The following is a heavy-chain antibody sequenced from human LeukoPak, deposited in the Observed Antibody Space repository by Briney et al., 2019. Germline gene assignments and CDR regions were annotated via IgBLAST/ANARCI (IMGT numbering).Heavy chain of an antibody. J-gene: IGHJ6*02. CDR1: GASISIYD. Sequence: SETLSLTCTVSGASISIYDWSWIRQPPGKGLEWIGYINYSGRTNYNPSLKSRVTISVDTSKNQFFLKLSSVTAADTSVYYSARAYYGLDVWGQGTTVTVSS. CDR2: INYSGRT. CDR3: ARAYYGLDV. V-gene: IGHV4-59*12.